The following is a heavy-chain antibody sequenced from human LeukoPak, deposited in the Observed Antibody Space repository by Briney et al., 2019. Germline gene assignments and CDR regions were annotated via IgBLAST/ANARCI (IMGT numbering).Heavy chain of an antibody. CDR1: GGSIRSYY. Sequence: SETLSLTCTVSGGSIRSYYWNWIRQPVGKGLEWIGRIYTSGSTNYNPSLKSRVTMSVDTSKNQFSLKLSSVTAADTAVYYCAALRNGVRFPVDYWGQGTLVTVSS. V-gene: IGHV4-4*07. CDR2: IYTSGST. D-gene: IGHD2-8*01. CDR3: AALRNGVRFPVDY. J-gene: IGHJ4*02.